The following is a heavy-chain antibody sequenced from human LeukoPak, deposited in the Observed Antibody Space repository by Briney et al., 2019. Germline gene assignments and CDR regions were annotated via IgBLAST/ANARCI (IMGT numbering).Heavy chain of an antibody. J-gene: IGHJ6*03. V-gene: IGHV3-30*02. D-gene: IGHD3-10*02. CDR1: VFTFSSYD. Sequence: PGGSLRLSCAPSVFTFSSYDIHWVRQSPGKGVEGVPFIRYYRSNKYYAHSVERLLTISRDNDKHSLYLQMNSLRAEDASVYYCAALDITMIGGVWEKGPTVPISS. CDR2: IRYYRSNK. CDR3: AALDITMIGGV.